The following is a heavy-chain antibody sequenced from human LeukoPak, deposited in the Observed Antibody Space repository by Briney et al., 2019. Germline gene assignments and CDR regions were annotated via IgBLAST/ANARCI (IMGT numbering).Heavy chain of an antibody. D-gene: IGHD2-15*01. CDR3: AKAPVTTCRGAFCYPFDY. CDR1: GFTVSSNY. V-gene: IGHV3-53*01. CDR2: IYSGGST. Sequence: GGSLRLSCAASGFTVSSNYMSWVRQAPGKGLEWVSVIYSGGSTSYADSVKGRFTISRDNSKNTLFLQMNRLRPEDAAVYYCAKAPVTTCRGAFCYPFDYWGLGTLVTVSS. J-gene: IGHJ4*02.